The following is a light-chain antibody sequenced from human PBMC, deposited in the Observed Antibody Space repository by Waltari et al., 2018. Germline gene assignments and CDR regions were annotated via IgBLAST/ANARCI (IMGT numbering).Light chain of an antibody. V-gene: IGKV3-20*01. CDR2: GAS. J-gene: IGKJ3*01. Sequence: EIVLAQSPGTLSLSPGERATLSCRASQSVDSTYLAWYQQKPGQAPRLLISGASRRATGIPDRFSGSGSGADFTLTISRLEPEDFAVYYCQQYGSSPFTFGPGTKEDIK. CDR3: QQYGSSPFT. CDR1: QSVDSTY.